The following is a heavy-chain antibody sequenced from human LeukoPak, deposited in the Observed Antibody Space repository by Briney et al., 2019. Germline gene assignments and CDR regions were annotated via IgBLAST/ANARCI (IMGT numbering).Heavy chain of an antibody. J-gene: IGHJ6*03. CDR2: INHSGST. CDR3: AREAPFYSSGWHYYYYMDV. D-gene: IGHD6-19*01. V-gene: IGHV4-34*01. CDR1: GGSISSYY. Sequence: SETLSLTCTVSGGSISSYYWSWIRQPPGKGLEWIGEINHSGSTNYNPSLKSRVTISVDTSKNQFSLKLSSVTAADTAVYYCAREAPFYSSGWHYYYYMDVWGKGTTVTISS.